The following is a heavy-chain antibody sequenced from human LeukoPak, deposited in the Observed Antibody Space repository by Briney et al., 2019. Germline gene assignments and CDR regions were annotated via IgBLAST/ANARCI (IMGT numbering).Heavy chain of an antibody. Sequence: GESLKIPCKGSGYSFTSYWIGWVRQMPGKGLEWMGIIYPGDSDTRYSPSFQGQVTISADKSISTAYLQWSSLKASDTAMYYCARRRYDILTGRYYGMDVWGQGTTVTVSS. CDR2: IYPGDSDT. CDR3: ARRRYDILTGRYYGMDV. J-gene: IGHJ6*02. CDR1: GYSFTSYW. V-gene: IGHV5-51*01. D-gene: IGHD3-9*01.